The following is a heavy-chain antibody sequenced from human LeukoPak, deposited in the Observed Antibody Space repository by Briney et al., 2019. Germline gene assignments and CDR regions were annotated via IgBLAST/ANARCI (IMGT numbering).Heavy chain of an antibody. D-gene: IGHD2-15*01. J-gene: IGHJ3*02. Sequence: PGGSLRLSCAASGFTFSSYGMHWVRQAPGEGLEWEAVISYDGSNKYYADSVKGRFTISRDNSKNTLYLQMNSLRAEDTAVYYCAKDLGYCSGGSCYSSNAFDIWGQGTMVTVSS. CDR2: ISYDGSNK. V-gene: IGHV3-30*18. CDR3: AKDLGYCSGGSCYSSNAFDI. CDR1: GFTFSSYG.